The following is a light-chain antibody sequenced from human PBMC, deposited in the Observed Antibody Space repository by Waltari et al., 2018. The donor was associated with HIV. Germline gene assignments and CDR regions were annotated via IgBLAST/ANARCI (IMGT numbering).Light chain of an antibody. V-gene: IGLV2-11*01. J-gene: IGLJ1*01. CDR1: SSDSRFYTC. CDR2: DVT. CDR3: CSYSGTYSYV. Sequence: QSALTQLRSVSGSPGQSVSISCPETSSDSRFYTCVSLYQQHPGKAPKLIIYDVTKRPSGVPDRFSASRSGNTASLTISGLQAEDEATYFCCSYSGTYSYVFGTGTEVSLI.